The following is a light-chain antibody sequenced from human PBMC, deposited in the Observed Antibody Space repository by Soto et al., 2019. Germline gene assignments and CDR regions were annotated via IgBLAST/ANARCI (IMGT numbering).Light chain of an antibody. CDR1: QSISSY. Sequence: DIQMTQSPSSLSASVGDRVTITCRASQSISSYLNWYQQKPGKAPKLLIYAASSLQIGVPSRFSGSGSGTDFTLTISSLQPEDFATYYCQQSYSTPRTFCQGTKLQIK. J-gene: IGKJ1*01. V-gene: IGKV1-39*01. CDR2: AAS. CDR3: QQSYSTPRT.